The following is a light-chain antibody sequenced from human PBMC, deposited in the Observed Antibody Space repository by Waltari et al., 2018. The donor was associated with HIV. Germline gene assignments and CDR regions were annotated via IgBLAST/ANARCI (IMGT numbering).Light chain of an antibody. CDR2: GAS. CDR3: QQYNNWPPAWT. V-gene: IGKV3-15*01. J-gene: IGKJ1*01. Sequence: EIVMTQSPVTLPASPAASVPLSCRASESANSAFAWYQQKPGQGPRLLIHGASTRATGIPPRFSGSGSETQFTLTISSLQSEDCAVYYCQQYNNWPPAWTFGRGTRVEI. CDR1: ESANSA.